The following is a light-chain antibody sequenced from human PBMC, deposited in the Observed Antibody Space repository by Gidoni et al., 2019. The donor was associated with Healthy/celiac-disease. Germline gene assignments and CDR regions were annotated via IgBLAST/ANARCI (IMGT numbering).Light chain of an antibody. CDR3: QQYGSSPFT. J-gene: IGKJ3*01. Sequence: IVLPQAPGTLSLSPGERATLSCRASQSVSNSYLAWYQQKPGQAPRLLIYGASSRATGIPDRFSGSGSGTDFTLTISRLEPEDFAVYYCQQYGSSPFTFGPGTKVDIK. V-gene: IGKV3-20*01. CDR1: QSVSNSY. CDR2: GAS.